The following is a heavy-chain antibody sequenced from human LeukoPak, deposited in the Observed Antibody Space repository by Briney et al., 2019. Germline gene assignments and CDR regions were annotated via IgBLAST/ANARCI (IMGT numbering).Heavy chain of an antibody. CDR2: ISYDESDK. V-gene: IGHV3-30*18. CDR1: GFTFSNYG. CDR3: AKGVVAATNAAYYGMDV. Sequence: GGSLRLSCAASGFTFSNYGMHWVRQAPGKGLEWVAVISYDESDKYYADSVKGRFTISRDNSKNTLYLQMNGLRPEDTAVYYCAKGVVAATNAAYYGMDVWGQGTTVTASS. J-gene: IGHJ6*02. D-gene: IGHD2-15*01.